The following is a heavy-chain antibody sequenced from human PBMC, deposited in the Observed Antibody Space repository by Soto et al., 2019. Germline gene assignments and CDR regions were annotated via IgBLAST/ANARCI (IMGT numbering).Heavy chain of an antibody. CDR1: GGSISSGDYY. D-gene: IGHD3-16*01. CDR2: IYYSGST. CDR3: ARVLGLGGMDV. J-gene: IGHJ6*02. Sequence: PSETLSLTCTVSGGSISSGDYYWSWIRQPPGKGLEWIGYIYYSGSTYYNPSLKSRVTISVDTSKNQFSLKLSSVTAADTAVYYCARVLGLGGMDVWGQGTTVTVSS. V-gene: IGHV4-30-4*01.